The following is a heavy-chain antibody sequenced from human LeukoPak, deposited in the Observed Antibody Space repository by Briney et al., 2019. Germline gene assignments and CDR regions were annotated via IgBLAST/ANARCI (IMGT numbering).Heavy chain of an antibody. CDR3: SRRFDC. CDR2: IDVSGDTI. V-gene: IGHV3-48*02. J-gene: IGHJ4*02. CDR1: GFTFSDYS. Sequence: PGESLRLSCAASGFTFSDYSMNWVRQAPGKGLEWVSYIDVSGDTIYYADSVKGRLTIYRDNAKNSLDLQMNSLRDEDTAVYYCSRRFDCWGQGTLVTVSS.